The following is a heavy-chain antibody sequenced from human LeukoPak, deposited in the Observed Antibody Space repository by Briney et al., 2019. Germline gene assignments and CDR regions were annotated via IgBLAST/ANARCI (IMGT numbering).Heavy chain of an antibody. D-gene: IGHD5-24*01. CDR3: ARAHGLYYFDY. V-gene: IGHV4-59*12. Sequence: SSETLSLTCTVSGGSISSYYWSWIRQPPGKGLEYIGYIYYSGITNYNPSLKSRVTISVDTSKNQFSLKLSSVTAADTAVYYCARAHGLYYFDYWDQGTLVTVSS. CDR2: IYYSGIT. CDR1: GGSISSYY. J-gene: IGHJ4*02.